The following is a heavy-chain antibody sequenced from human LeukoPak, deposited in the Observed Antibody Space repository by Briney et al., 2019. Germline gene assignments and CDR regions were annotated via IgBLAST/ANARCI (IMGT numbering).Heavy chain of an antibody. Sequence: GGSLRLSCAASGFTFSSYAMSGVRQGPGKGLEWVSTISVSGGSTYYADFVKGRFTISRDNSKNTLYLQMNSLRAQAPALYYRAKNTTPGIALTGPLDYCGQGTLVTVSS. CDR2: ISVSGGST. J-gene: IGHJ4*02. CDR1: GFTFSSYA. D-gene: IGHD6-19*01. V-gene: IGHV3-23*01. CDR3: AKNTTPGIALTGPLDY.